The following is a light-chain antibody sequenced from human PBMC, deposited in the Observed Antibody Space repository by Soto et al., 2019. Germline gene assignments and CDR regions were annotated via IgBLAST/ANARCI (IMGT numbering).Light chain of an antibody. Sequence: QSVLTQPPSVSAAPGQTVTITCFGSSSNIGKNFVAWYQQLPGTAPKLLIYDTTQRSSGIPDRVSGSKSGTSATLGITGLQTGDEADYYCATWDSNLGALAFGSGTKLTVL. CDR2: DTT. J-gene: IGLJ1*01. CDR3: ATWDSNLGALA. CDR1: SSNIGKNF. V-gene: IGLV1-51*01.